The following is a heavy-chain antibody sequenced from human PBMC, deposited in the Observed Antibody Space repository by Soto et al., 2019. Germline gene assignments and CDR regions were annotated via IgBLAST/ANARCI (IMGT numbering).Heavy chain of an antibody. V-gene: IGHV1-2*02. CDR1: GYTFTGYY. Sequence: ASVKVTCKASGYTFTGYYMHWVRQAPGQGLEWMGWINPNSGGTNYAQKFQGRVTMTRDTSISTAYMELSRLRSDDTAVYYCARDRGAAGRNWFDPWGQGTQVTVS. J-gene: IGHJ5*02. CDR2: INPNSGGT. CDR3: ARDRGAAGRNWFDP. D-gene: IGHD6-13*01.